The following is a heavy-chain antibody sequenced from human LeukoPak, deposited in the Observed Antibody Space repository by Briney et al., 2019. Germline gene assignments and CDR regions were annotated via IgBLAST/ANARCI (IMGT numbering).Heavy chain of an antibody. CDR2: IYTSGIA. D-gene: IGHD3-10*01. V-gene: IGHV4-4*07. Sequence: PSETLSLTCTVSGGSISSYYWGWIRQPAGKGLEWIGRIYTSGIANYNPSLTSRLTMSVDTSKNQFSLKLNSVTAADTAVYYCARGRMFRGGGSDFPFNWFDPWGQGALVTVSS. CDR1: GGSISSYY. CDR3: ARGRMFRGGGSDFPFNWFDP. J-gene: IGHJ5*02.